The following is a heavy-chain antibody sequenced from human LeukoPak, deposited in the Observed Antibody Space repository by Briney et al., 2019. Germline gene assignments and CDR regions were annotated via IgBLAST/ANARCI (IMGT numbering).Heavy chain of an antibody. CDR3: ARGSYDGSGYYYAY. D-gene: IGHD3-22*01. Sequence: SETLSLTCTVSGGSISSGGYYWSWIRQHPGKGLEWIGYIYYSGSTYYNPSLKSRVTISVDTSKNQFSLKLSSVTAADTAVYYCARGSYDGSGYYYAYWGQGTLVTVSS. V-gene: IGHV4-31*03. CDR1: GGSISSGGYY. J-gene: IGHJ4*02. CDR2: IYYSGST.